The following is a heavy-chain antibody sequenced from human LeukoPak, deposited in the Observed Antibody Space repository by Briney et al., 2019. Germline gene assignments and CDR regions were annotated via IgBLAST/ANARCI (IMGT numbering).Heavy chain of an antibody. CDR3: AKRGVVIRVILVGFHKEAYYFDS. CDR2: ISDSGGRT. J-gene: IGHJ4*02. Sequence: GGSLRPSCAVSGITLSNYGMSWVRQAPGKGLEWVAGISDSGGRTNYADSVKGRFTISRDNPKNTLYLQMNSLRAEDTAVYFCAKRGVVIRVILVGFHKEAYYFDSWGQGALVTVSS. V-gene: IGHV3-23*01. CDR1: GITLSNYG. D-gene: IGHD3-22*01.